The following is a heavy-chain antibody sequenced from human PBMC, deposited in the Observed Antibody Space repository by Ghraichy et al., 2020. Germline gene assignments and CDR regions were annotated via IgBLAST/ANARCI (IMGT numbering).Heavy chain of an antibody. CDR1: GFTLSSYS. V-gene: IGHV3-48*01. CDR2: ITSSSRTK. CDR3: ATEASNWFDP. J-gene: IGHJ5*02. Sequence: GESLNISCVASGFTLSSYSFNWVRQAPGKGLEWVSYITSSSRTKSYADSVKGRFTISRDNSKNTLYLQMNSLRAEDTAVYYCATEASNWFDPWGRGTLVTVSS.